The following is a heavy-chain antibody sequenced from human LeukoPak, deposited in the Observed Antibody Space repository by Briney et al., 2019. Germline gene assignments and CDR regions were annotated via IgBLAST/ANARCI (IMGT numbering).Heavy chain of an antibody. D-gene: IGHD3-22*01. J-gene: IGHJ4*02. Sequence: GESLKISCTASGYSFSKYWIGWVRQTPGKGLEWMGFIYSDESLIRYSPSFEGQVTISADNSINTAYLQWNSLKASDTAMYYCASKDYDSSAIDWGQGTLVTVSS. CDR3: ASKDYDSSAID. V-gene: IGHV5-51*01. CDR1: GYSFSKYW. CDR2: IYSDESLI.